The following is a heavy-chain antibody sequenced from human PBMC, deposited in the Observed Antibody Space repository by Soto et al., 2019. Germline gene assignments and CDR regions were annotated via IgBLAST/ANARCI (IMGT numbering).Heavy chain of an antibody. D-gene: IGHD7-27*01. V-gene: IGHV3-74*01. J-gene: IGHJ4*02. CDR3: ARDWGFTDY. CDR1: GFSLSHYW. CDR2: INLEGSST. Sequence: EVQLVESGGGLIQPGGALRLTCTASGFSLSHYWMHWIRQAPGKGLVWVSRINLEGSSTDYAPSVKGRFTISRDNAKNTLYLQMNSLAADDTAVYYCARDWGFTDYWGRGTLVIVSS.